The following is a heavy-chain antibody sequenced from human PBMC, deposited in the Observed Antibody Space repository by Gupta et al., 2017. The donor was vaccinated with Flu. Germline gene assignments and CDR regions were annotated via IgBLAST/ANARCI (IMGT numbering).Heavy chain of an antibody. J-gene: IGHJ6*03. CDR1: GYTLTDYY. Sequence: QVQLVQSGAEVKKPGASVKVSCKASGYTLTDYYIHWVRQAPGQGLEWMGRINPHSGGTNYAQKFQGRVTMTRDTSISTAYMELSRLTSDDTAVYYCAREAPQTGTYYYYYYMDVWGKGTTVTVSS. CDR2: INPHSGGT. D-gene: IGHD1-1*01. V-gene: IGHV1-2*06. CDR3: AREAPQTGTYYYYYYMDV.